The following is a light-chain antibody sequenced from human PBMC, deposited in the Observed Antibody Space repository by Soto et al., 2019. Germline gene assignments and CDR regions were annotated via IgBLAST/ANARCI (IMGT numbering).Light chain of an antibody. V-gene: IGKV2-30*01. CDR2: QAS. CDR1: RSLVYSDGNAY. Sequence: DVVMTQSPLSLPVTLGQPASISCRSSRSLVYSDGNAYLNWFQQRPGQSPRRLIYQASNRDSGVPDRVSGSGSSAAFTLQISRVEAKDVGVDDCMQATHWPRTFGRGARVDIK. J-gene: IGKJ1*01. CDR3: MQATHWPRT.